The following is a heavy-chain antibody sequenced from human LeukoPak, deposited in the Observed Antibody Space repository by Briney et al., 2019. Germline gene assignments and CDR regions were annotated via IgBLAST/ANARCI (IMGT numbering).Heavy chain of an antibody. D-gene: IGHD2-15*01. CDR1: GFTFSSYG. CDR2: IWYDGSNK. J-gene: IGHJ4*02. V-gene: IGHV3-33*01. CDR3: ARDGVYCSGGSCCRYYFDY. Sequence: GRSLRLSCAASGFTFSSYGMHWVRQAPGKGLEWVAVIWYDGSNKYYADSVKGRFTISRDNSKNTLYLQMNSLRAEDTAVYYCARDGVYCSGGSCCRYYFDYWGQGTLVTVSS.